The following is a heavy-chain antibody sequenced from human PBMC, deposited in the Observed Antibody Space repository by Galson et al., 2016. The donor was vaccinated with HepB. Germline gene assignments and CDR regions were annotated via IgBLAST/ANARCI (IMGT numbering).Heavy chain of an antibody. CDR3: ARGLYGGAAA. V-gene: IGHV4-34*01. J-gene: IGHJ4*02. CDR2: T. D-gene: IGHD4/OR15-4a*01. Sequence: TNYNPSLKSRVTISADTAKNQFFLSLSSVTAADTAVYYCARGLYGGAAAWGQGTLVTVSS.